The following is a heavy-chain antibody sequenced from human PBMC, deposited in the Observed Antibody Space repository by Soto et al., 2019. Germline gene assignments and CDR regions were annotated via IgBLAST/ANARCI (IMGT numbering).Heavy chain of an antibody. V-gene: IGHV1-46*01. CDR3: ARPPVPTGTTLYYFDY. J-gene: IGHJ4*02. CDR1: GYTFTRYY. CDR2: IDPSAGST. Sequence: AAVKVSCKASGYTFTRYYMHWVRQAPGQELEWMGVIDPSAGSTTWAPRFQGRVTITRDTSTSTVYMELSSLSSEDTAVYYCARPPVPTGTTLYYFDYWGQGALVTVSS. D-gene: IGHD1-1*01.